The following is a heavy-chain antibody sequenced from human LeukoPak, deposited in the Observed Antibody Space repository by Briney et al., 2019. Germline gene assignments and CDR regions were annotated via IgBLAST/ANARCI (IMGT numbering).Heavy chain of an antibody. D-gene: IGHD2/OR15-2a*01. CDR3: ARAHLLAPYYYYYMDA. J-gene: IGHJ6*03. Sequence: GGSLRLSCAASGFTFSSYSMNWVRQAPGKGLEWVSSISSSSSYIYYADSVKGRFTISRDNAKNSLYLQMNSLRAEDTAVYYCARAHLLAPYYYYYMDAWGKGTTVTVSS. CDR1: GFTFSSYS. CDR2: ISSSSSYI. V-gene: IGHV3-21*01.